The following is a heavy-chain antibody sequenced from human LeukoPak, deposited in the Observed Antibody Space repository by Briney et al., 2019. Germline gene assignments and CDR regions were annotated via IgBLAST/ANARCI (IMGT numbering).Heavy chain of an antibody. CDR2: LSGNQGASSS. D-gene: IGHD3-22*01. V-gene: IGHV3-23*01. J-gene: IGHJ4*02. Sequence: GGSLRLSCAASGFTFSNYAMNWVRQAPGKAMEWVSSLSGNQGASSSHTADSVKGRFTISRDNSENTLYLQMNSLRAEDTAVYYCAKKGYYDGSGYYMYYFDHWGQGTLVTVSS. CDR1: GFTFSNYA. CDR3: AKKGYYDGSGYYMYYFDH.